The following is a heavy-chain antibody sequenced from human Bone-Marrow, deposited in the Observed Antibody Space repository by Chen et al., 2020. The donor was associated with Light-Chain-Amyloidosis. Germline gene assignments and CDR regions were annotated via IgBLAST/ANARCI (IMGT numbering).Heavy chain of an antibody. CDR3: AMGGSYYYFGMDV. CDR2: ISRSSSHI. Sequence: EVQLVESGGGLVKPGGSLRLSCVASGFTFSSYTMNWVRQTPGRGLEWVSSISRSSSHIYYADSMRGRFTISRDNAKNSLYLQMNNLRAEDTAVYYCAMGGSYYYFGMDVWGQGTTVTVSS. D-gene: IGHD3-16*01. CDR1: GFTFSSYT. V-gene: IGHV3-21*01. J-gene: IGHJ6*02.